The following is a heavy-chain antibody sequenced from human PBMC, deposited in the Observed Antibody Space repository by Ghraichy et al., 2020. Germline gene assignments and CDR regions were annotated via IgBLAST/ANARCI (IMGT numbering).Heavy chain of an antibody. CDR1: GYSISANY. CDR3: ATPIAGNFYYMDV. J-gene: IGHJ6*03. CDR2: LEPTGGSA. V-gene: IGHV1-46*03. D-gene: IGHD6-13*01. Sequence: ASVKVSCRASGYSISANYIHWVRQAPGQGLEWIGILEPTGGSASYAQRFQGRVTMTRDTSTSEVYMELRNLRSEDTATYYCATPIAGNFYYMDVWGKGTTVTVSS.